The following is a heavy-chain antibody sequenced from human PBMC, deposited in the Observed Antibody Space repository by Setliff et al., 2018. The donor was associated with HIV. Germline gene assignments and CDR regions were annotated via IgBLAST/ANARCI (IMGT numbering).Heavy chain of an antibody. V-gene: IGHV4-4*07. Sequence: PSETLSLTCTVSGGSISSYYWSWIRQPAGKGLEWIGRIYTSGSTNYNPSLKSRVTMSVDTSKNQFSLKLSSVTAADTAVYYCARRLEAARRYYYYFMDVWGKGTTVIVSS. CDR1: GGSISSYY. CDR2: IYTSGST. CDR3: ARRLEAARRYYYYFMDV. D-gene: IGHD6-6*01. J-gene: IGHJ6*03.